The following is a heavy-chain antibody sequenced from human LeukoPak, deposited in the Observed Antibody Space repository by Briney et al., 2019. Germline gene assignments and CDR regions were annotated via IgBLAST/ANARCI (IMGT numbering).Heavy chain of an antibody. CDR1: GYTFTGYY. J-gene: IGHJ4*02. D-gene: IGHD1-1*01. CDR3: ARGTEYYFDY. Sequence: ASVKVSCKAPGYTFTGYYMHWVRQAPGQGLEWMGRINPNSGGTNYAQKFQGRVTMTRDTSISTAYMELTRLRSDDTAVYYCARGTEYYFDYWGQGTLVTVSS. CDR2: INPNSGGT. V-gene: IGHV1-2*06.